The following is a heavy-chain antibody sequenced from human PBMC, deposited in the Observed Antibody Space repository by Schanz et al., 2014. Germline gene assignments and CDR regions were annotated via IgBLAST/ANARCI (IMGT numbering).Heavy chain of an antibody. CDR1: GFTFENYA. CDR3: ARDNSHWLVDY. CDR2: INWSDGGST. D-gene: IGHD6-19*01. Sequence: EVQLVESGGGVVRPGGSLRLSCAASGFTFENYALTWVRQVPGKGLEWVSRINWSDGGSTGYADSVRGRFTISRDNAKNSLYLEMNSLRVEDTAFYYCARDNSHWLVDYWGQGTLVTVSS. V-gene: IGHV3-20*04. J-gene: IGHJ4*02.